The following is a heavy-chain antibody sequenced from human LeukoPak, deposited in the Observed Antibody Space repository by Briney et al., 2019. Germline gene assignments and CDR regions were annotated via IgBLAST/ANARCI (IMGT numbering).Heavy chain of an antibody. V-gene: IGHV3-21*01. J-gene: IGHJ4*02. CDR2: ISSSSSYI. Sequence: GGSLRLSCAASGFTFSSYSMNWVRQAPGKGLEWVSSISSSSSYIYYADSVKGRFTISRDNAKNSLYLQMNSLRAEDTAVYYCVRDPVVPAAMADLFDYWGQGTLVTVSS. CDR1: GFTFSSYS. D-gene: IGHD2-2*01. CDR3: VRDPVVPAAMADLFDY.